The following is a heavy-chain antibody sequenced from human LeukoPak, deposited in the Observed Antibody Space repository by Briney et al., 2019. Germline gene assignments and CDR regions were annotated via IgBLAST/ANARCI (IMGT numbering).Heavy chain of an antibody. J-gene: IGHJ4*02. D-gene: IGHD1-26*01. CDR2: ISSSSSTI. V-gene: IGHV3-48*01. Sequence: AGGSLRLSCAASGFTFSSYSMNWVRQAPGKGLEWVSYISSSSSTIYYADSVKGRFTISRDNAKNSLYLQMNSLRAEDTAVYYCARDLSGSYSVYFDYWGQGTLVTVSS. CDR1: GFTFSSYS. CDR3: ARDLSGSYSVYFDY.